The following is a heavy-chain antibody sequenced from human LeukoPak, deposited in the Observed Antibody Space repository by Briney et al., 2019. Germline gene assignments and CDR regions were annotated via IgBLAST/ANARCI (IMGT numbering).Heavy chain of an antibody. CDR3: TTYRYYDYVWGSYRGNFDY. D-gene: IGHD3-16*02. CDR1: GFTFSNAW. CDR2: IKSKTEGGTT. J-gene: IGHJ4*02. V-gene: IGHV3-15*01. Sequence: PGGSLRLSCAASGFTFSNAWMSGVRQAPGKGLDWVGRIKSKTEGGTTDYAAPVEGRFTISRDDSKNTLYLQMNSLKTEDTAVYYCTTYRYYDYVWGSYRGNFDYWGQGTLVTVSS.